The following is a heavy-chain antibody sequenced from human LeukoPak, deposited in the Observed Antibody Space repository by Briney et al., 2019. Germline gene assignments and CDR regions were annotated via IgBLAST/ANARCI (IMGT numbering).Heavy chain of an antibody. J-gene: IGHJ4*02. D-gene: IGHD1-1*01. CDR1: GYSFTKYW. CDR3: ARQDGNSKYYFDY. CDR2: IFPGDSDT. V-gene: IGHV5-51*01. Sequence: GESLKISCKGSGYSFTKYWIGWVRQMPGKGLEWMGIIFPGDSDTRYRPSFQGQVTISVDKSISTAYLQWSSLKASDTAMYYCARQDGNSKYYFDYWGQGTLVTVSS.